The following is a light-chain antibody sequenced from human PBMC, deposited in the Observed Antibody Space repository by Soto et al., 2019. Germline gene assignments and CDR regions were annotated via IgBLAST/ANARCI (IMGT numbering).Light chain of an antibody. CDR1: SSDVGGYNY. J-gene: IGLJ2*01. CDR3: SSYTRSSTYVV. CDR2: DVI. Sequence: QSALTQPASVSGSPGQSITISCTGTSSDVGGYNYVSWYQQHPGKAPKLMIYDVINRPSGVSNRFSGSKSGNSASLTISGLQADDEDDYYGSSYTRSSTYVVFGGGTKVTVL. V-gene: IGLV2-14*03.